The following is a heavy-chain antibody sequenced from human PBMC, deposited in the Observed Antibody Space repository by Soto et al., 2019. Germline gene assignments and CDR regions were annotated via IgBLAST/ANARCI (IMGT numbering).Heavy chain of an antibody. CDR3: ARLGPTGTTISADY. V-gene: IGHV4-4*02. D-gene: IGHD1-7*01. CDR2: IYHSGST. J-gene: IGHJ4*02. Sequence: QVQLQESGPGLVKPSGTLSLTCAVSGGSISSSNWWSWVRQPPGKGLEWIGEIYHSGSTNYNPSLRSRVTXXVXKXXHPFSLKLRSVTAADTAVHYCARLGPTGTTISADYWGQGTLVTVSS. CDR1: GGSISSSNW.